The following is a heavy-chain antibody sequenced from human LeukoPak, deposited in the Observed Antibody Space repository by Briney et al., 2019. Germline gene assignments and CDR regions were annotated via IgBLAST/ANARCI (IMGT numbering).Heavy chain of an antibody. D-gene: IGHD3-3*01. CDR2: INYSGST. J-gene: IGHJ4*02. V-gene: IGHV4-30-4*08. Sequence: SQTLYLTCTVSGGSISSGDYYWSWIRQPPGKGLEWIGYINYSGSTYYNPSLKSRVTISVDTSKNQFSLKPSSVTAADTAVYYCARGRPGGFLEWLFVFDSWGQGTLVTVSS. CDR3: ARGRPGGFLEWLFVFDS. CDR1: GGSISSGDYY.